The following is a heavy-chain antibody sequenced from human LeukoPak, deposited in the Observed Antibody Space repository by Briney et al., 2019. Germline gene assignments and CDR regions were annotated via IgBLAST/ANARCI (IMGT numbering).Heavy chain of an antibody. D-gene: IGHD6-19*01. V-gene: IGHV6-1*01. CDR1: GDTVSSNSAA. Sequence: SQTLSLTCAISGDTVSSNSAAWSWIRQSPSRGLEWLGRTYYRSKWYHDYAVSVRSRLSVNPDTSKNQFSLHLNSVTPEDTAVYYCARDKAVAGIEWFDPWGQGTLVTVSS. J-gene: IGHJ5*02. CDR2: TYYRSKWYH. CDR3: ARDKAVAGIEWFDP.